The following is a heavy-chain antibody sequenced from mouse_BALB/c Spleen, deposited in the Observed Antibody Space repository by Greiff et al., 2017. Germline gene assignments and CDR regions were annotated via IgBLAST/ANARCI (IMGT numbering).Heavy chain of an antibody. J-gene: IGHJ1*01. Sequence: VQLQQSGPGLVKPSQSLSLTCTVTGYSITSDYAWNWIRQFPGNKLEWMGYISYSGSTSYNPSLKSRISITRDTSKNQFFLQLNSVTTEDTATYYCAGYSWYFDVWGAGTTVTVSS. CDR2: ISYSGST. D-gene: IGHD2-3*01. CDR3: AGYSWYFDV. V-gene: IGHV3-2*02. CDR1: GYSITSDYA.